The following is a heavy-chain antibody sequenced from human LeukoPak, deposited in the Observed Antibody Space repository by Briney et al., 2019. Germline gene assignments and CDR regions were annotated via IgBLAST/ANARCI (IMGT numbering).Heavy chain of an antibody. V-gene: IGHV3-53*01. CDR3: ARDAHRDGYIDY. J-gene: IGHJ4*02. CDR2: IYFDDEA. D-gene: IGHD5-24*01. Sequence: GGSLRLSCAASGFTVSSNYMTWVRQVPGKGLEWVSVIYFDDEAYYADSVKGRFTISRDNSKNTLFLQMNRLTDEDTAVYSCARDAHRDGYIDYWGQGTLVTVSS. CDR1: GFTVSSNY.